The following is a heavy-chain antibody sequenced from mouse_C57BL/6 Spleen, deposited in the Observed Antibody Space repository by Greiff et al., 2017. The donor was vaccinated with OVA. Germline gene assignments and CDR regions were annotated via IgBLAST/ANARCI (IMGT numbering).Heavy chain of an antibody. CDR1: GYTFTSYT. CDR2: INPSSGYT. CDR3: ARLEYYFDY. V-gene: IGHV1-4*01. Sequence: VKLMESGAELASPGASVKMSCKASGYTFTSYTMHWVKQRPGQGLEWIGYINPSSGYTKYNQKFKDKATLTADKSSSTAYMQLSSLTSEDSAVYYCARLEYYFDYWGQGTTLTVSS. J-gene: IGHJ2*01.